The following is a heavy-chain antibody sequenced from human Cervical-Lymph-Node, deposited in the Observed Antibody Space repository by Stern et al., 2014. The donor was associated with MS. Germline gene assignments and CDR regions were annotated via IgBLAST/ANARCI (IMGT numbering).Heavy chain of an antibody. CDR2: INASGGST. V-gene: IGHV1-46*02. Sequence: QVQLVQSGAEVKKPGASVKVSCKASGYTFNTYYIHWVRQAPGQGLEWMGIINASGGSTNYAQKFQGRVTMTRDTSTGTVYVDLSSLRSEDTAVYYCTRGFSGSYFRFDYWGQGTLVTVSS. D-gene: IGHD1-26*01. CDR1: GYTFNTYY. CDR3: TRGFSGSYFRFDY. J-gene: IGHJ4*02.